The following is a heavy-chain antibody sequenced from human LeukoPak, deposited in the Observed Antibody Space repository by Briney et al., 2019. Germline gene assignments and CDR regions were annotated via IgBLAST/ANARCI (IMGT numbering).Heavy chain of an antibody. D-gene: IGHD6-13*01. CDR2: IYHSGST. CDR3: ARGPYGSSWYV. V-gene: IGHV4-59*01. J-gene: IGHJ4*02. Sequence: SETLSLTCSVSGGSINVNYWSWIRQPPGKGLEWIGYIYHSGSTNYNPSLNSRVAMSVDTSRNQFSLRLTSVTAADTAVYYCARGPYGSSWYVWGQGTLVTVSS. CDR1: GGSINVNY.